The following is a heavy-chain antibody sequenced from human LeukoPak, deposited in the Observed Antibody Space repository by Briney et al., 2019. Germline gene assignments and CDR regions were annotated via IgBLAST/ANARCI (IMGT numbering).Heavy chain of an antibody. J-gene: IGHJ5*02. CDR1: GFTFSSYA. D-gene: IGHD3-10*01. Sequence: GGSLRLSCAASGFTFSSYAMSWVRQAPGKGLEWVSAISGSGGSTYYADSVKGRFTISRDNSKNTLHLQMNSLRAEDTAVYYCAKDRVVRGVMGAFDPWGQGTLVTVSS. V-gene: IGHV3-23*01. CDR3: AKDRVVRGVMGAFDP. CDR2: ISGSGGST.